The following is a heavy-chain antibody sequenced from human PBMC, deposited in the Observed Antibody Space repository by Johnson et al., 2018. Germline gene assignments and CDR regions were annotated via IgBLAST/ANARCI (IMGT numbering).Heavy chain of an antibody. Sequence: VQLVESGGGLVQPGGSLRLSCAASGFTFSSYAMTWVRQAPEKGLEWVSTISNTGGTTYYADSVKGRFTISRDNSKTTLHLQMNSLRAEDTAIYYCAKVLTPNTFYYYYGVDVWGQGTTVTVSS. D-gene: IGHD4/OR15-4a*01. CDR2: ISNTGGTT. V-gene: IGHV3-23*04. CDR3: AKVLTPNTFYYYYGVDV. CDR1: GFTFSSYA. J-gene: IGHJ6*02.